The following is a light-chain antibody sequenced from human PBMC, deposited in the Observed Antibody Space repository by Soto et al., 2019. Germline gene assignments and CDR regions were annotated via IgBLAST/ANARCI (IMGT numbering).Light chain of an antibody. CDR1: QSTSIY. CDR3: QQSYITPYT. V-gene: IGKV1-39*01. Sequence: DLQMTPSPSSLSASVGDRVTITCRAGQSTSIYVNWYQQKPGKAPKLLIYAASSLQSGVPSRFSGSQSGTEFTLTISSLQPEDFADYYCQQSYITPYTFGQGTKLEIK. J-gene: IGKJ2*01. CDR2: AAS.